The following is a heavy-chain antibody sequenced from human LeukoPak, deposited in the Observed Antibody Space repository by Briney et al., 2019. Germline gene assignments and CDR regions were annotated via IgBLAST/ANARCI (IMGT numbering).Heavy chain of an antibody. J-gene: IGHJ4*02. CDR3: AKSSLTGYYFCPFDY. D-gene: IGHD3-9*01. Sequence: PGGSLRLSCAASGFTFSSYAMSWVRQAPGKGPEWVSAISGSGGSTYYADSVKGRFTISRDNSKNTLYLQMNSLRAEDTAVYYCAKSSLTGYYFCPFDYWGQGTLVTVSS. CDR2: ISGSGGST. V-gene: IGHV3-23*01. CDR1: GFTFSSYA.